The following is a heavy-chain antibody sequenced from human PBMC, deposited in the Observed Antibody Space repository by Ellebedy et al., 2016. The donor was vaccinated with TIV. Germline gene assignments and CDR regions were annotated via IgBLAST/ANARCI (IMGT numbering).Heavy chain of an antibody. Sequence: MPSETLSLTCTVSGGSVTSYYWSWIRQSPGKGLEWIGHIYYTGSTTYNPSLKTRVTISVDTSKNQFPLRLTSVTTADTAVYYCASRGEAARVWYFDLWGRGTLVTVSS. J-gene: IGHJ2*01. CDR2: IYYTGST. CDR1: GGSVTSYY. CDR3: ASRGEAARVWYFDL. V-gene: IGHV4-59*02. D-gene: IGHD2-15*01.